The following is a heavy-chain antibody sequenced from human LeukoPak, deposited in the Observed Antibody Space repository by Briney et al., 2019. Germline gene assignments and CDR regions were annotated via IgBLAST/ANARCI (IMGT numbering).Heavy chain of an antibody. D-gene: IGHD4-23*01. CDR2: ISYDGSNK. CDR1: GFTFSSYA. Sequence: GGSLRLSCAASGFTFSSYAMHWVRQAPGKGLEWVTIISYDGSNKYYADSVKGRFTISRDNSKNTLYLQMNSLRAEDTAVYYCAKVAGYGGNIPYYYYYMDVWGKGTTVTISS. J-gene: IGHJ6*03. CDR3: AKVAGYGGNIPYYYYYMDV. V-gene: IGHV3-30*04.